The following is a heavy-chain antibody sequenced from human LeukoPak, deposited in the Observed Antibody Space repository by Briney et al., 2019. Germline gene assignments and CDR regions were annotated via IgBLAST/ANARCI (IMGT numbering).Heavy chain of an antibody. Sequence: ASVKVSCKASGYTFTGYYMHWVRQAPGQGLEWMGRINPNSGGTNYAQKFQGRVTMTRDTSISTAYMELSRLRFDDTAVYYCARVKREWLRSPRWYYFDYWGQGTLVTVSS. V-gene: IGHV1-2*06. D-gene: IGHD5-12*01. J-gene: IGHJ4*02. CDR1: GYTFTGYY. CDR3: ARVKREWLRSPRWYYFDY. CDR2: INPNSGGT.